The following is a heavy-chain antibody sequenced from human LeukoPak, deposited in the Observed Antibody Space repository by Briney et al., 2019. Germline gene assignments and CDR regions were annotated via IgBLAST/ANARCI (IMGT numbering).Heavy chain of an antibody. Sequence: GGSLTLSCAASGFTFSGSAMHWVRQASGKGLEWVGRIRSKANSYATAYAASVKGRFTISRDDSKNTAYLQMNSLKTEDTAVYYCTRRGDSSGGGDYWGQGTLVTVSS. CDR1: GFTFSGSA. V-gene: IGHV3-73*01. CDR3: TRRGDSSGGGDY. D-gene: IGHD6-19*01. J-gene: IGHJ4*02. CDR2: IRSKANSYAT.